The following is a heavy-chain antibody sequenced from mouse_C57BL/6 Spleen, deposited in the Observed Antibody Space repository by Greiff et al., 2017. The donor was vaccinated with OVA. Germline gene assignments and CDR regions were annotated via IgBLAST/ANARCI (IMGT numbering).Heavy chain of an antibody. J-gene: IGHJ3*01. CDR3: ARWGDYDVFAY. V-gene: IGHV1-69*01. CDR2: IDPSDSYT. Sequence: VQLQQPGAELVMPGASVKLSCKASGYTFTSYWMHWVKQRPGQGLEWIGEIDPSDSYTNYNQKFKGKSTLTVDKSSSTAYMQLSSLTSEDSAVYYCARWGDYDVFAYWGQGTLVTVSA. CDR1: GYTFTSYW. D-gene: IGHD2-4*01.